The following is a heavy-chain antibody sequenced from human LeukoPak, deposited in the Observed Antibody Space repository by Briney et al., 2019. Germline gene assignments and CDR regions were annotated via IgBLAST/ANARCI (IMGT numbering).Heavy chain of an antibody. D-gene: IGHD2-21*02. V-gene: IGHV3-21*01. CDR2: ISSSSSYI. CDR3: ARGCGGDCYPFRDF. CDR1: GFTFSSYS. J-gene: IGHJ4*02. Sequence: PGGSLRLSCAASGFTFSSYSMSWVRQAPGKGLEWVSSISSSSSYISYADSVKGRFTISRDNAKNSLYLQMNSLGAEDTAVYYCARGCGGDCYPFRDFWGQGTLVTVSS.